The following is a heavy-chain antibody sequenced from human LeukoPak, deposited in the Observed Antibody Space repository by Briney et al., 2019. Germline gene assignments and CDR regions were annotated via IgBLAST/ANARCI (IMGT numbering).Heavy chain of an antibody. CDR2: MNPNSGNT. V-gene: IGHV1-8*02. CDR3: ARAEDSSPYYYYMDV. CDR1: GYTFTSYG. J-gene: IGHJ6*03. Sequence: ASVKVSCKASGYTFTSYGISWVRQATGQGLEWMGWMNPNSGNTGYAQKFQGRVTMTRSTSISTAYMELSSLRSEDTAVYYCARAEDSSPYYYYMDVWGKGTTVTVSS. D-gene: IGHD6-13*01.